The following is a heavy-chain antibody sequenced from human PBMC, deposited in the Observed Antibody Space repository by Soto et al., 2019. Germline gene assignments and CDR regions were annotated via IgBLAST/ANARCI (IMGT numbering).Heavy chain of an antibody. D-gene: IGHD3-16*01. CDR1: GFTFTAHH. J-gene: IGHJ6*02. CDR3: ASMIMTPLHDSYTVDV. Sequence: ASVKVSCKASGFTFTAHHIPWVRQAPGQGLEWMGYVTPNTGGTKYAQKFQGRVTMTRDTFINTAYMELSGMTSDDTAVYYCASMIMTPLHDSYTVDVWGQGTTVGVSS. V-gene: IGHV1-2*02. CDR2: VTPNTGGT.